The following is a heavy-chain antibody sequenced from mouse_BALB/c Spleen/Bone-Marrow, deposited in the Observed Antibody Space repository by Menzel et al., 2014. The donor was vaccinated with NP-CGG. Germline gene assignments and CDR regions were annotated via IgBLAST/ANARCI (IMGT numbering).Heavy chain of an antibody. D-gene: IGHD2-10*02. J-gene: IGHJ1*01. CDR2: IDTSDSYT. Sequence: LEESGAELVMPGASVKMSCKASGYTFTDYWMHWVKQRPGQGLEWIGAIDTSDSYTTYNQDFKDKATLTVDESSSTAYMQFSSPTSEDSAVYYCARRYGHYWYFDVWGAGTTVTVSS. CDR3: ARRYGHYWYFDV. CDR1: GYTFTDYW. V-gene: IGHV1-69*01.